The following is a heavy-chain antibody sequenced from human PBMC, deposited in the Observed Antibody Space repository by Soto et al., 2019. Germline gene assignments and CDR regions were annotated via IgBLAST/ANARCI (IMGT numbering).Heavy chain of an antibody. D-gene: IGHD4-17*01. CDR2: ISYDGSNK. CDR1: GFTFSSYG. J-gene: IGHJ4*02. Sequence: GGSLRLSCAASGFTFSSYGMHWVRQAPGKGLEWVAVISYDGSNKYYADSVKGRFTISRDNSKNTLYLQMNSLRAEDTAVYYCAKPLQRTTVVTPGDYWGQGTLVTVSS. V-gene: IGHV3-30*18. CDR3: AKPLQRTTVVTPGDY.